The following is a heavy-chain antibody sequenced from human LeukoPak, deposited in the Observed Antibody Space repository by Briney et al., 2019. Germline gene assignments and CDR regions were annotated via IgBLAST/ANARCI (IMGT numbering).Heavy chain of an antibody. CDR3: ARESPGSRPRRPVAVTAAFGPDY. Sequence: SETLSLTCTVSGDSISSSGYYWGWIREPPGKGLEWSGSIYYIGNTYYNPSLKSRVTISLDTSKNQFSLKLSSVTAADTAVYFCARESPGSRPRRPVAVTAAFGPDYWGQGTLVTVSS. J-gene: IGHJ4*02. D-gene: IGHD2-2*01. V-gene: IGHV4-39*07. CDR2: IYYIGNT. CDR1: GDSISSSGYY.